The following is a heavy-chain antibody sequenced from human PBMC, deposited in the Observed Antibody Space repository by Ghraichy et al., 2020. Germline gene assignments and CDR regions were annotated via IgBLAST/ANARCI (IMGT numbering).Heavy chain of an antibody. J-gene: IGHJ6*02. Sequence: GESLNISCVGSGFTFSSYSMNWVRQAPGKGLEWVSYITSSSRFISYADSVKGRFTVSRDNAQNSLYLQLKSLRDEETAVYYCARGSTVVRYYYYAGMDVWGQGSTGTVSS. CDR1: GFTFSSYS. CDR2: ITSSSRFI. D-gene: IGHD4-23*01. CDR3: ARGSTVVRYYYYAGMDV. V-gene: IGHV3-48*02.